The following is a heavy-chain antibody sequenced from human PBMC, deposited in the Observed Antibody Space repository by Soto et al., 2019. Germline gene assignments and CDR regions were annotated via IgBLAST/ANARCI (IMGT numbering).Heavy chain of an antibody. D-gene: IGHD6-6*01. Sequence: PGGSLSLSCAASGFTFSSYGMHWVRQAPGKGLEWVAVISYDGSNKYYADSVKGRFTISRDNSKNTLYLQMNSLRAEDTAVYYCAKDRYSSSRNHPDYYYYYGMDVWGQGTTVTVSS. CDR2: ISYDGSNK. J-gene: IGHJ6*02. V-gene: IGHV3-30*18. CDR3: AKDRYSSSRNHPDYYYYYGMDV. CDR1: GFTFSSYG.